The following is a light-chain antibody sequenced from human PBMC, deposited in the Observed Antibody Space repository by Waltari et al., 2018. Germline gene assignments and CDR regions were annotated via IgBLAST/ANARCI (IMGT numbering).Light chain of an antibody. Sequence: EIPMTPSPATLSVTPGERATLSCRASQSVSSNLAWYQQKPGQAPRLLIYGASTRATGIPARFSGSGSGTEFTLTISSLQSEDFAVYYCQQYNNWWTFGQGTKVEIK. J-gene: IGKJ1*01. CDR1: QSVSSN. CDR2: GAS. V-gene: IGKV3-15*01. CDR3: QQYNNWWT.